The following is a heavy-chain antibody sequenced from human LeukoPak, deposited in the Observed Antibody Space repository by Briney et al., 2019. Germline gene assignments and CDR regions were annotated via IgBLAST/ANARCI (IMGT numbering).Heavy chain of an antibody. Sequence: PGGTLRLSCVASGFTFSNYGMNWVRQAPGKGLEWVANIKQDGSEKYYVDSVKGRFTISRDNAKNSLYLQMNSLRAEDTAVYYCAELGITMIGGVWGKGTTVTISS. CDR2: IKQDGSEK. V-gene: IGHV3-7*01. CDR3: AELGITMIGGV. D-gene: IGHD3-10*02. J-gene: IGHJ6*04. CDR1: GFTFSNYG.